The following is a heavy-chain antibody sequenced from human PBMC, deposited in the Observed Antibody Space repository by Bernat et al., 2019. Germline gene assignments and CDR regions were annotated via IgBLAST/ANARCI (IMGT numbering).Heavy chain of an antibody. V-gene: IGHV3-43*02. CDR3: ARPLAVGGTGGDMDV. Sequence: EVQLVESGGGVVQPGGSLRLSCAASGFTFDDYAMHWVRQGPGKGLEWVSLISGDGGIASYAESLKGRFTTSRDNSKNSLYLQLNSLRSEDTALYYCARPLAVGGTGGDMDVWGQGTTVTVSS. J-gene: IGHJ6*02. CDR1: GFTFDDYA. CDR2: ISGDGGIA. D-gene: IGHD6-19*01.